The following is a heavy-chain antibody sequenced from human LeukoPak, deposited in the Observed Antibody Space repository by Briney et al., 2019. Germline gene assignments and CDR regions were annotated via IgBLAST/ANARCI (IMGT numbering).Heavy chain of an antibody. CDR2: INTDGSRT. V-gene: IGHV3-74*01. J-gene: IGHJ6*02. D-gene: IGHD3-22*01. Sequence: GGSLRLSCAASGFTFSSYWMHWVRQAPGKGLVWVSRINTDGSRTDYADSVKGRFTISRDNAKNTLYLQMNSLRAEDTAVYYCAREEWKWLPLNYYYYGMDVWGQGTTVTVSS. CDR1: GFTFSSYW. CDR3: AREEWKWLPLNYYYYGMDV.